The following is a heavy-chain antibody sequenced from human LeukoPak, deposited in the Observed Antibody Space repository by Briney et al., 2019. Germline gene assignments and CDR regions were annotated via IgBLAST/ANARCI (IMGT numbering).Heavy chain of an antibody. CDR2: IRSKAYGGTT. V-gene: IGHV3-49*03. J-gene: IGHJ4*02. CDR1: GFTFGDYA. CDR3: TRDGGLEAYYDYVWGSYRHTPPFDY. D-gene: IGHD3-16*02. Sequence: GGSLRLSCTASGFTFGDYAMSWFRQAPGKGLEWVGFIRSKAYGGTTEYAASVKGRFTISRDDSKSIAYLQMNSLKTEDTAVYYCTRDGGLEAYYDYVWGSYRHTPPFDYWGQGTLDTVSS.